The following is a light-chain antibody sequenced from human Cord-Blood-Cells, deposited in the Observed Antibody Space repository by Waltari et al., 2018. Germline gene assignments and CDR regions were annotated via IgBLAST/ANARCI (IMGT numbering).Light chain of an antibody. J-gene: IGKJ4*02. CDR3: QQYDNLPLT. CDR1: QDISNY. Sequence: DIQMTQSPSSLSASVGDRVTITCQASQDISNYLNWYQQKPGKAPKLLIYDASNLETGVPSRFRRSESGTDFTFTISSLKPEDIATYYGQQYDNLPLTFGGGAKEEIK. CDR2: DAS. V-gene: IGKV1-33*01.